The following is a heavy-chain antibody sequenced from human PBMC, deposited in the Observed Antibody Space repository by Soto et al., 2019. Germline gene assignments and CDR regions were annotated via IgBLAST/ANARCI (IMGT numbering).Heavy chain of an antibody. CDR2: ISGSGGST. CDR3: AKSRGSSSHNFDY. CDR1: GCTLSSHA. J-gene: IGHJ4*02. V-gene: IGHV3-23*01. Sequence: GGSLRLPCAASGCTLSSHAISWVRHAPGKGVEWVLAISGSGGSTYYEDSVKGRFTISRDNSKNTLYLQMNSLRAEDTAVYYCAKSRGSSSHNFDYWGQGTLVTVSS. D-gene: IGHD6-6*01.